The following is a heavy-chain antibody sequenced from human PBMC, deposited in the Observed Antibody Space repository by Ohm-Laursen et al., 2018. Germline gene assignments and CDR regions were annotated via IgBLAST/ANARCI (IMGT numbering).Heavy chain of an antibody. D-gene: IGHD1-26*01. Sequence: SLRLSCTASGFPFSGYSMNWIRQAPGKGLEWVSYISSSSSTIYYADSVKGRFTISRDNAKNSLYLQMNSLRAEDTAVYYCASRRVGAGVVDYWGQGTLVTVSS. CDR3: ASRRVGAGVVDY. CDR1: GFPFSGYS. CDR2: ISSSSSTI. V-gene: IGHV3-48*01. J-gene: IGHJ4*02.